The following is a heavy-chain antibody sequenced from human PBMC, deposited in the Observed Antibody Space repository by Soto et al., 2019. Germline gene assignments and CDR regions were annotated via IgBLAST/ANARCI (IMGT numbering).Heavy chain of an antibody. D-gene: IGHD6-19*01. CDR1: GGTFSSYA. V-gene: IGHV1-69*01. J-gene: IGHJ4*02. CDR2: TIPIFGTA. CDR3: ARGVIAVAQYYFDY. Sequence: ASVNVSCKASGGTFSSYAISWVRQAPGQGLEWMGGTIPIFGTANYAQKFQGRVTITADESTSTAYMELSSLRSEDTAVYYCARGVIAVAQYYFDYWGQGTLVTVSS.